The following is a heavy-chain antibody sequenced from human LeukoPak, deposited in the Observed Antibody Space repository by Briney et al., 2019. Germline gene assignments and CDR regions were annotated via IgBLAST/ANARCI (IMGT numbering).Heavy chain of an antibody. Sequence: GGSLRLSCAASGFTFSSYSMNWVRQAPGKGLEWVSSISSSSSYIYYADSVKGRFTISRDNAKNSLYPQMYSLRAEDTAVYYCARAEDYYDSSGYYPDYWGQGTLVTVSS. CDR1: GFTFSSYS. D-gene: IGHD3-22*01. CDR3: ARAEDYYDSSGYYPDY. J-gene: IGHJ4*02. CDR2: ISSSSSYI. V-gene: IGHV3-21*01.